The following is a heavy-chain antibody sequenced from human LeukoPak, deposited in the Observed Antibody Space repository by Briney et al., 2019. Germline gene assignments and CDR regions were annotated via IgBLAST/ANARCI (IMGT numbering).Heavy chain of an antibody. J-gene: IGHJ5*02. V-gene: IGHV1-8*01. CDR3: ARASRANWFDP. CDR2: MNPNSGNT. CDR1: GYTFTSYD. Sequence: GASVKVSCKASGYTFTSYDINWVRQATGQGLEWMGWMNPNSGNTGYAQKFQDRVTMTRNTSISTAYTELSSLRSEDTAVYYCARASRANWFDPWGQGTLVTVSS.